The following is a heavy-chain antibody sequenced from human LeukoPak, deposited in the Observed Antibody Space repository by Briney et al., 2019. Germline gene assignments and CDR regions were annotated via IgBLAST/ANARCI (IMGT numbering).Heavy chain of an antibody. CDR3: ARDGDYGPDY. CDR1: GFTFSSYG. CDR2: IRYDGSNK. D-gene: IGHD4-17*01. Sequence: GGSLRLSCAASGFTFSSYGMHWVRQAPGKGLEWVAFIRYDGSNKYYADSVKGRFTISRDNSKNTLYLQMSSLRAEDTAMYYCARDGDYGPDYWGQGTLVTVSS. J-gene: IGHJ4*02. V-gene: IGHV3-30*02.